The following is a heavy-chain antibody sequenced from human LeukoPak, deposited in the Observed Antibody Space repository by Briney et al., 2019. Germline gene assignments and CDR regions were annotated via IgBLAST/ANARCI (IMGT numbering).Heavy chain of an antibody. CDR1: GRSFSGYY. CDR3: ARGRKNNWFDP. Sequence: PSETPSLTCAVYGRSFSGYYWSWIRQPPGKGLEWIGEINHSGSTNYNPSLKSRVTISVDTSKNQFSLRLSSVTAADTAVYYCARGRKNNWFDPWGQGTLVTVSS. CDR2: INHSGST. V-gene: IGHV4-34*01. J-gene: IGHJ5*02.